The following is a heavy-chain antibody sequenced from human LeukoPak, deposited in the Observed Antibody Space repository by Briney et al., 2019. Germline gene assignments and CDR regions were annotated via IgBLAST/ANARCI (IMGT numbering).Heavy chain of an antibody. Sequence: PGGSLRLSCAASGFTFSSYAMSWVRQAPGKGLEWVSAISGSGGSTYYADSVKGRFTISRDNSKNTLYLQMNSLRADDSAVYYCARYLRSGDYYDYWGQGTLVTVSS. J-gene: IGHJ4*02. D-gene: IGHD2-15*01. CDR1: GFTFSSYA. V-gene: IGHV3-23*01. CDR2: ISGSGGST. CDR3: ARYLRSGDYYDY.